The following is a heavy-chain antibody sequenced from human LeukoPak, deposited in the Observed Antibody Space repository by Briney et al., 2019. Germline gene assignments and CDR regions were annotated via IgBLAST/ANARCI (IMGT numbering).Heavy chain of an antibody. CDR1: GGSISSSNW. CDR2: IYHSGST. J-gene: IGHJ5*02. D-gene: IGHD3-10*01. Sequence: PSGTLSLTCAVSGGSISSSNWWSWVRQPPGKGLEWIAEIYHSGSTNYNPSLKSRVTISVDKSKNQFSLKLSSVTAADTAVYYCARGGHYSGSGSYIVWFEPWGQGTLVTVAS. CDR3: ARGGHYSGSGSYIVWFEP. V-gene: IGHV4-4*02.